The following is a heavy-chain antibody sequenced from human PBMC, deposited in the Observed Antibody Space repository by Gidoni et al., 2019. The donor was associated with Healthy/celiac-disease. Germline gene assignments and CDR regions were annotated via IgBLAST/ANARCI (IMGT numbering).Heavy chain of an antibody. CDR3: ASDFYSSGWTEYYFDY. V-gene: IGHV3-30*04. J-gene: IGHJ4*02. CDR1: GFTFSSYA. D-gene: IGHD3-22*01. Sequence: QVQLVESGGGVVQPGRSLRLSCAASGFTFSSYARHWVRQAPGKGLEGVAVRSYDGSNKYYADSVKGRFTISRDNSKNTLYLQMNSLRAEDTAVYYCASDFYSSGWTEYYFDYWGQGTLVTVSS. CDR2: RSYDGSNK.